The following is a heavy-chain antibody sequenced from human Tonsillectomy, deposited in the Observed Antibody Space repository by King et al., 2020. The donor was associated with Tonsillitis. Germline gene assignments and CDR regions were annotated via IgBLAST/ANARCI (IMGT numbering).Heavy chain of an antibody. Sequence: VQLVESGGGVVQPGRSLRLSCVASGFSFSSFGIHWVRQAPGKGLEWVAVISSDGRNKYYADSVKGRFTISRDNSKNTLYVQMNSLISEDTAVYFCARDPERGFYFDYWGQGTLVTVSS. V-gene: IGHV3-33*05. J-gene: IGHJ4*02. CDR1: GFSFSSFG. CDR2: ISSDGRNK. D-gene: IGHD1-1*01. CDR3: ARDPERGFYFDY.